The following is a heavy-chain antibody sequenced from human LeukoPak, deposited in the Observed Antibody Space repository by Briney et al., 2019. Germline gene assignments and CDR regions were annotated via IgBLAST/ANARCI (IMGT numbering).Heavy chain of an antibody. CDR3: ARDPGRLDRGNDYYYGMDV. CDR1: GFTFSSYS. D-gene: IGHD1-1*01. V-gene: IGHV3-21*01. J-gene: IGHJ6*02. Sequence: PGGSLRLSCAASGFTFSSYSMNWVRQAPGKGLEWVSSISSSSSYIYYADSVRGRFTISRDNAKNSLYLQMNSLRAEDTAVYYCARDPGRLDRGNDYYYGMDVWGQGTTVTVSS. CDR2: ISSSSSYI.